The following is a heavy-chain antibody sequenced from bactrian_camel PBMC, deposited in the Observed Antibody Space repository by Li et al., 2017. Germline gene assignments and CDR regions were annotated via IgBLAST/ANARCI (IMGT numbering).Heavy chain of an antibody. J-gene: IGHJ4*01. CDR1: TYDISKSR. D-gene: IGHD3*01. V-gene: IGHV3S53*01. CDR2: IAGNGRT. Sequence: VQLVESGGGSVEAGGSLTLSCTSSTYDISKSRMGWFRQSPGDEGLASIAGNGRTRYADSMKGRFTIAKDNAKNTLYLQMNSLKTDDTAMYYCVLNYYSGSWSFVYWGQGTQVTVS. CDR3: VLNYYSGSWSFVY.